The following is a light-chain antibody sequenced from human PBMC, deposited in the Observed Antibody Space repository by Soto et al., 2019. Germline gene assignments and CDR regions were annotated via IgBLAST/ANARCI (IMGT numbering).Light chain of an antibody. V-gene: IGKV3-20*01. CDR3: QQYGSSPRT. CDR1: QSVGTSY. Sequence: DIVLTQSPGTQSLSPGERATLSCRASQSVGTSYIAWYQQKPGQAPRLLIYGISHRATGIPDRFSGSGSGTDFTLTISRLEPEDFAVYCCQQYGSSPRTFGQGTKVDIK. CDR2: GIS. J-gene: IGKJ1*01.